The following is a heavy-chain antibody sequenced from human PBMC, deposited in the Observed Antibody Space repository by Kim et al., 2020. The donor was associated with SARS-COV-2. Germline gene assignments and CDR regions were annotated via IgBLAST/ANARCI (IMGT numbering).Heavy chain of an antibody. CDR2: INHSGST. CDR1: GGSFSGYY. Sequence: SETLSLTCAVYGGSFSGYYWSWIRQPPGKGLEWIGEINHSGSTNYNPSLKSRVTISVDTSKNQFSLKLSSVTAADTAVYYCARAKNSRQHSSSWYTPSYYYGMDVWGQGSTVTVSS. D-gene: IGHD6-13*01. V-gene: IGHV4-34*01. CDR3: ARAKNSRQHSSSWYTPSYYYGMDV. J-gene: IGHJ6*02.